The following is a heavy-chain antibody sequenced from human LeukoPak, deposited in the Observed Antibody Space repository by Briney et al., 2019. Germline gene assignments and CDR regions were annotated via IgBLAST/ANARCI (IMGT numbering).Heavy chain of an antibody. CDR2: IYHSGST. V-gene: IGHV4-38-2*01. Sequence: SETLSLTCAVSGYSISSGYYWGWIRQPPGKGLEWIGSIYHSGSTYYNPSLKSRVTISVDTSKNQFSLKLSSVTAADTAVYYCATRGYGRGGLDYWGQGTLVTVPS. D-gene: IGHD5-18*01. J-gene: IGHJ4*02. CDR3: ATRGYGRGGLDY. CDR1: GYSISSGYY.